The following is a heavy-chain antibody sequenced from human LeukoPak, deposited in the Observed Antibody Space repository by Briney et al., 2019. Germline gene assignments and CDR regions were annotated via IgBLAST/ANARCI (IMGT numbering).Heavy chain of an antibody. V-gene: IGHV4-4*07. Sequence: AETLSLTCTVSGGSISSYYWNWIRQPAGKGLEWIGRIYTSGSTNYNPSLESRVTMSLDTSKNQFSLILSSVTAADTAVYYCARGGTSWLRSFDHWGQGTLLSVSS. J-gene: IGHJ4*02. CDR1: GGSISSYY. CDR3: ARGGTSWLRSFDH. D-gene: IGHD6-13*01. CDR2: IYTSGST.